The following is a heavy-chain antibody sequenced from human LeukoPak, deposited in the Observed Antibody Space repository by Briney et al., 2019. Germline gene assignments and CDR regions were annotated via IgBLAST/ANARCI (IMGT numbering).Heavy chain of an antibody. CDR3: ARGVGLTQGGAFDY. CDR2: IYHSGST. D-gene: IGHD3-16*01. V-gene: IGHV4-38-2*02. CDR1: GYSISSGFY. J-gene: IGHJ4*02. Sequence: PSETLSLTCTVSGYSISSGFYWGWIRQPPGKGLEWIGSIYHSGSTHYNSSLKSRVTISVDTSKDQLSLKLSSVTAADTAVYYCARGVGLTQGGAFDYWGQGTLVTVSS.